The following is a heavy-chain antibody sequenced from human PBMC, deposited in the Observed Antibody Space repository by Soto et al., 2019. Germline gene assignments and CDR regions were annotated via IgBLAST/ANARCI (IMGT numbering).Heavy chain of an antibody. CDR1: GGSISSGGYF. D-gene: IGHD1-1*01. Sequence: QVQLQESGPGLVKPSQTLSLTCTVSGGSISSGGYFCSWIRQPPGKGLAWIGNIFYSGTTYYNPSLKSSVTISVDTSKNQFSLKLSSGTAADTAVYFCARGVLYWGQGTLVTVSS. J-gene: IGHJ4*02. CDR2: IFYSGTT. CDR3: ARGVLY. V-gene: IGHV4-31*03.